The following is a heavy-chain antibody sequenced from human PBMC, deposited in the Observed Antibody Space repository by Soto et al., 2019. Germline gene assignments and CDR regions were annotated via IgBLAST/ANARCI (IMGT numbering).Heavy chain of an antibody. Sequence: SVKVSCKASGGTFSSYAISWVRQAPGQGLEWMGGIIPIFGTANYAQKFQGRVTITADESTSTAYMELSSLRSEDTAVYYCARDSSSGGGYSYGYFDYWGQGTLVTVSS. CDR2: IIPIFGTA. V-gene: IGHV1-69*13. J-gene: IGHJ4*02. CDR3: ARDSSSGGGYSYGYFDY. D-gene: IGHD5-18*01. CDR1: GGTFSSYA.